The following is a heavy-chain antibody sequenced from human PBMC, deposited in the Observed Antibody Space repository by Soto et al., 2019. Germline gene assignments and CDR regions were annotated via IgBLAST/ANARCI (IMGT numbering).Heavy chain of an antibody. CDR3: ARDSSSWHFDY. D-gene: IGHD6-13*01. J-gene: IGHJ4*02. CDR1: GFTFSSYG. Sequence: GGSLRLSCAASGFTFSSYGMHWVRQAPGKGLEWVAVIWYDGSNKYYADSVKGRFTISRDNSKNTLYLQMNSLRAEDTAVYYCARDSSSWHFDYWGQGTLVTVSS. V-gene: IGHV3-33*01. CDR2: IWYDGSNK.